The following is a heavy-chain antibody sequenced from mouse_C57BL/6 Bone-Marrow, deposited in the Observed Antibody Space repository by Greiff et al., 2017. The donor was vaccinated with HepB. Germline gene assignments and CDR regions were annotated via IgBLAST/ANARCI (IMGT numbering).Heavy chain of an antibody. D-gene: IGHD2-1*01. Sequence: QVQLQQSGPELVKPGASVKISCKASGYAFSSSWMNWVKQRPGKGLEWIGRIYPGDGDTNYNGKFKGKATLTADKSSSPAYMQLSSLTSEDSAVYFCASLLYYAMDYWGQGTSVTVSS. CDR1: GYAFSSSW. J-gene: IGHJ4*01. CDR2: IYPGDGDT. CDR3: ASLLYYAMDY. V-gene: IGHV1-82*01.